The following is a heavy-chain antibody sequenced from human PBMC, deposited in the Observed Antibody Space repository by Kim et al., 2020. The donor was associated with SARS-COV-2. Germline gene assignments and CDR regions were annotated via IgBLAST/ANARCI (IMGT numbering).Heavy chain of an antibody. Sequence: GGSLRLSCAASGFTFSTYSMNWVRQAPGKGLEWVSFISSGSSTRYYADSVKGRFTISRDNAKNSLFLQIISLRDEDTALYYCARAGRYGTLDYWGQGTLVTVSS. V-gene: IGHV3-48*02. J-gene: IGHJ4*02. CDR1: GFTFSTYS. D-gene: IGHD1-20*01. CDR3: ARAGRYGTLDY. CDR2: ISSGSSTR.